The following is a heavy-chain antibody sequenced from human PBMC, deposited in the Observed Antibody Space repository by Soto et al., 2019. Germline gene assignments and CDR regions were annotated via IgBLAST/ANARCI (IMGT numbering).Heavy chain of an antibody. V-gene: IGHV4-31*03. Sequence: SETLSLTCTVSGGSISTGGYYWSWIRQHPGKGLEWIGYIYYSGSTYYTPSLKSRVTISVDTSKNQFSLRLTSVTAADTAVYYCARSRGYSAYDGCYYAMDVWGQGTTVTVSS. CDR2: IYYSGST. CDR3: ARSRGYSAYDGCYYAMDV. CDR1: GGSISTGGYY. J-gene: IGHJ6*02. D-gene: IGHD5-12*01.